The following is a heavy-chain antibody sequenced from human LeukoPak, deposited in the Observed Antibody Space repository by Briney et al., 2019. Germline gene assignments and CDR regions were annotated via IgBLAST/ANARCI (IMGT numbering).Heavy chain of an antibody. V-gene: IGHV5-51*01. CDR1: GYRFTNHW. J-gene: IGHJ4*02. CDR3: ARKSAAAGYFDY. D-gene: IGHD6-13*01. CDR2: IYTGDSNS. Sequence: GESLMISCKGSGYRFTNHWIGWVRQMPGKGLEWMGVIYTGDSNSRYSPSFQGQVTISADKSINTAYLQWSSLRASDTAMYYCARKSAAAGYFDYWGQGTLVTVSS.